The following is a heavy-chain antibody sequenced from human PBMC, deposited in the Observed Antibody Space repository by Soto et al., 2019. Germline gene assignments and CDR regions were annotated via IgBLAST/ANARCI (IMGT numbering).Heavy chain of an antibody. J-gene: IGHJ4*02. D-gene: IGHD5-12*01. CDR1: GFTFSNYA. CDR3: AKEYSEVARPLFDY. CDR2: IPNDGANT. Sequence: EVQLLESGGGLIQPGGSLRLSCAASGFTFSNYAMSWVRQAPGKGLEWVSGIPNDGANTYYADSVRGRFTISRDASTNTLSLQMYSLRAEDTAVYYCAKEYSEVARPLFDYWGRGTLVTVSS. V-gene: IGHV3-23*01.